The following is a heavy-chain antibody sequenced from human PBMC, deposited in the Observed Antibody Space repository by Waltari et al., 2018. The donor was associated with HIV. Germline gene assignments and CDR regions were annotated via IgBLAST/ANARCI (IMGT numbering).Heavy chain of an antibody. Sequence: EVQLVESGGGLVQPGGSLRLSCAASGFTFSSYWMPWVRQAHGKGLVWVSGIKSDGSSTSYADSVKGRFTISRDNAKNTLYLQRNSLRAEDTAVYYCARDYYDFWSGYGTCDPWGQGTLVTVSS. V-gene: IGHV3-74*01. CDR1: GFTFSSYW. CDR3: ARDYYDFWSGYGTCDP. D-gene: IGHD3-3*01. CDR2: IKSDGSST. J-gene: IGHJ5*02.